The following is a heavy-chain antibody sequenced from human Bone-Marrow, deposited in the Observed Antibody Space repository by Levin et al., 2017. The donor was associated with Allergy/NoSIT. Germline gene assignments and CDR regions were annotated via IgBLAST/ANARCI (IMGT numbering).Heavy chain of an antibody. CDR2: IDNDGSNT. CDR3: VRDDSVRPELCDY. V-gene: IGHV3-74*01. J-gene: IGHJ4*02. D-gene: IGHD1-1*01. Sequence: GGSLRLSCAASGFTFSTYWMHWVRQVPGKGLVWVSRIDNDGSNTDYADSVKGRFTISRDNAKNTLYMQMNSLRAEDTAVYYCVRDDSVRPELCDYWGQGTLVTVSS. CDR1: GFTFSTYW.